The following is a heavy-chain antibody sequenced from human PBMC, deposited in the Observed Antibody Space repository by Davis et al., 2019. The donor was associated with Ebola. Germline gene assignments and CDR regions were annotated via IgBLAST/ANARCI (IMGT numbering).Heavy chain of an antibody. CDR2: SRNKENRYST. CDR3: VTENWYRFES. J-gene: IGHJ4*02. D-gene: IGHD1/OR15-1a*01. V-gene: IGHV3-72*01. CDR1: GFPFSVYF. Sequence: GGSLRLSCAASGFPFSVYFMDWVRLTPGKGLEWVGLSRNKENRYSTEYAASVKGRFTISRDDSKNLLYLDMNGLRTEDTAVYYCVTENWYRFESWGQGTLVTVSS.